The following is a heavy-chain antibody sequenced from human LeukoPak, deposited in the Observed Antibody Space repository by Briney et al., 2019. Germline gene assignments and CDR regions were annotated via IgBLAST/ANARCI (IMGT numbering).Heavy chain of an antibody. Sequence: GGSLRLSCSASGFTFSSYAMHWVRQAPGKGLEYVSAVTSNGGSTYYADSVEGRFTISRDNSKNTLSLQMSSLRLEDTAVYYCVKGLYSGSNDFDYWGQGTLVTVSS. CDR1: GFTFSSYA. CDR3: VKGLYSGSNDFDY. D-gene: IGHD1-26*01. CDR2: VTSNGGST. V-gene: IGHV3-64D*06. J-gene: IGHJ4*02.